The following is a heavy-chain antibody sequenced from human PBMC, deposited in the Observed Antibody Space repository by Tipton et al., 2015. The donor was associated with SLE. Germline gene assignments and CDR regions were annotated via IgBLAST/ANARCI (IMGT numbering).Heavy chain of an antibody. V-gene: IGHV3-9*01. CDR3: AKDLGGGYSSSWYKGGFDS. CDR2: ISWRSRSI. CDR1: GFTFDEYA. J-gene: IGHJ4*02. D-gene: IGHD6-13*01. Sequence: RSLRLSCAASGFTFDEYAMHWVRQAPGKGLEWASGISWRSRSIGYADSVKGRFTVSRDNAKNSLYLQMSSLRAEDTALYYCAKDLGGGYSSSWYKGGFDSWGQGTLVTVSS.